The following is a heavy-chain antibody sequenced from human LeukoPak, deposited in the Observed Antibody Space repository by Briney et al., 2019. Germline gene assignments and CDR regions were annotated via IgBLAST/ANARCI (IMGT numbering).Heavy chain of an antibody. CDR1: GFTVSTNY. Sequence: GGSLRLSCAASGFTVSTNYMSWVRQAPGKGLEWVSSISDIGGSTNYADSVKGRLTISRDNSKNTLYLQMNSLRAEDTAVYYCAKDEEGDCSRARCYRWFDPWGQGTLVTVSS. D-gene: IGHD2-2*01. CDR2: ISDIGGST. J-gene: IGHJ5*02. CDR3: AKDEEGDCSRARCYRWFDP. V-gene: IGHV3-23*01.